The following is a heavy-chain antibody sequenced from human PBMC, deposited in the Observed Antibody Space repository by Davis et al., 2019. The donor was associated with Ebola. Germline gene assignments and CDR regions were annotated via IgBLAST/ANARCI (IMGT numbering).Heavy chain of an antibody. V-gene: IGHV4-34*01. Sequence: PGGSLRLSCAVYGGSFSGYYWSWIRQPPGKGLEWIGEINHSGSTNYNPSLKSRVTISVDTSKNQFSLKLSSVTAADTAVYYCARGSSGWYQGAFDIWGQGTMVTVSS. D-gene: IGHD6-19*01. CDR2: INHSGST. J-gene: IGHJ3*02. CDR1: GGSFSGYY. CDR3: ARGSSGWYQGAFDI.